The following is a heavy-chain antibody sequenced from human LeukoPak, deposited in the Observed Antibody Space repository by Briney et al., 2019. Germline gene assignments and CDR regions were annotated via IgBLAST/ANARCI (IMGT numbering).Heavy chain of an antibody. J-gene: IGHJ4*02. Sequence: GGSLRLSCAASGFTFNDYYMTWIRQAPGKGLEWISYISGSGDNIYYVDSVKGRFTISRGNAKNSLYLQLNSLRVEDTAVYYCAKNGLKLASTGLDYWGQGTLVTVSS. CDR2: ISGSGDNI. D-gene: IGHD6-13*01. V-gene: IGHV3-11*01. CDR1: GFTFNDYY. CDR3: AKNGLKLASTGLDY.